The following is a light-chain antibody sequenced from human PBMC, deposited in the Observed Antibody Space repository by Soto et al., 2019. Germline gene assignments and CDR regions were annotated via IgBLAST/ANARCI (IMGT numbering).Light chain of an antibody. J-gene: IGLJ3*02. CDR2: DVN. CDR1: SSDVGYSNH. Sequence: QSAPTQPASVSGSPGQSITIYCTGASSDVGYSNHVSWYQQHPGKVPKLIIYDVNNRPSGVSDRFSGSKSGNTASLTISGLQSEHDGDYYCSSYTSSDTLVFGGGTKLTVL. V-gene: IGLV2-14*01. CDR3: SSYTSSDTLV.